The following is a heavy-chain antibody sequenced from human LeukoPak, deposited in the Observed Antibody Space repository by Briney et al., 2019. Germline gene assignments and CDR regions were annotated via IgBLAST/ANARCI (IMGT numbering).Heavy chain of an antibody. CDR3: AKSGGYGLIDK. D-gene: IGHD1-26*01. V-gene: IGHV4-34*01. J-gene: IGHJ4*02. CDR1: GGSFSGYY. CDR2: INHSGST. Sequence: SETLSLTCAVYGGSFSGYYWSWIRQPPGKGLEWIGEINHSGSTNYNPSLKSRVTISVDTSKNQFSLRLNSMTAADTAVYYCAKSGGYGLIDKWGQGTLVTVSS.